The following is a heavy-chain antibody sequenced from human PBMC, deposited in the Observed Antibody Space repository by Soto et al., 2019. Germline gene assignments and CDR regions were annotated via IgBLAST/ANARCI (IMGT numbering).Heavy chain of an antibody. V-gene: IGHV3-30-3*01. Sequence: GGSLRLSCAASGFTLRTYAVHWVRQAPGKGLEWVAVISYGGRNQYCADSVKGRFTISRDDSKNTVYLQMEGLRAEDTAVYYCARGWNYDRSGLFWAADGMDLWGQVTTVTVSS. CDR2: ISYGGRNQ. CDR1: GFTLRTYA. D-gene: IGHD3-22*01. CDR3: ARGWNYDRSGLFWAADGMDL. J-gene: IGHJ6*02.